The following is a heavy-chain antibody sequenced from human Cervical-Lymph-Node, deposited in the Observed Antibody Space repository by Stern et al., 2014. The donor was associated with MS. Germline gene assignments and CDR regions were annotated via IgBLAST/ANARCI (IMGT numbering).Heavy chain of an antibody. J-gene: IGHJ4*02. V-gene: IGHV3-23*01. CDR3: AKVYGSGPFDY. CDR2: ISGSDGST. Sequence: EVQLLESGGTLVQPGGSLRLSCAASGFTFSSYAMSWVRQAPGQGLEWVSVISGSDGSTFYADYVKGRFTISRDNSKNTLFLQMNSLRAEDTAVYYCAKVYGSGPFDYWGQGTLVTVSS. D-gene: IGHD6-19*01. CDR1: GFTFSSYA.